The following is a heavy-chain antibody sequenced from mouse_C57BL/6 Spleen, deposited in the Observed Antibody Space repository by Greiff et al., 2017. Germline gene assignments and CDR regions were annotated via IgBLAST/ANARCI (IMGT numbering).Heavy chain of an antibody. V-gene: IGHV1-82*01. CDR2: IYPGDGDT. CDR1: GYAFSSSW. J-gene: IGHJ4*01. CDR3: ARGDYGSSAYAMDD. Sequence: VHLVESGPELVKPGASVKISCKASGYAFSSSWMNWVKQRPGKGLEWIGRIYPGDGDTNYNGKFKGKATLTADKSSSTAYMQRSSLTSEDSAVYFCARGDYGSSAYAMDDWGQGTSVTVSS. D-gene: IGHD1-1*01.